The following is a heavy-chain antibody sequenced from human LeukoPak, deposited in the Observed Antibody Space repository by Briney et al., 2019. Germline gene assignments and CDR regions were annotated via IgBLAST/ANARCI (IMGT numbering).Heavy chain of an antibody. V-gene: IGHV3-48*04. CDR2: ISSSSSTI. J-gene: IGHJ4*02. CDR1: GFTFSSYS. D-gene: IGHD3-10*01. Sequence: GGSLRLSCAASGFTFSSYSMNWVRQAPGKGLEWVSYISSSSSTIYYADSVKGRFTISRDNAKNSLYLQMNSLRAEDTALYYCAKDAMVRGVIGHWGQGTLVTVSS. CDR3: AKDAMVRGVIGH.